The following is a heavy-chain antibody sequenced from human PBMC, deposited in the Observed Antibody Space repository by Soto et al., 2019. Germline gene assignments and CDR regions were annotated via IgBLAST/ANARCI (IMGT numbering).Heavy chain of an antibody. V-gene: IGHV5-51*01. CDR2: IYPGDSDT. CDR1: GYSFTSYW. D-gene: IGHD6-6*01. J-gene: IGHJ2*01. Sequence: PGESLKISCKCSGYSFTSYWIGWVRQMPGKGLEWMGIIYPGDSDTRYSPSFQGQVTISADKSISTAYLQWSSLKASDTAMYYCARLIAAPYWYFDLWGRGTLVTVSS. CDR3: ARLIAAPYWYFDL.